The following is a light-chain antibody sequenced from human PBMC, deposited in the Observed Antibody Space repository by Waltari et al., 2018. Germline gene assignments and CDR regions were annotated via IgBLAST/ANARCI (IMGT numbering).Light chain of an antibody. V-gene: IGLV2-11*01. J-gene: IGLJ1*01. Sequence: QSVLTQPPSVSGSPGHSVTISCTGTSSAVGGYYFVSWYQQDPGKAPKLLIFDVTKRPSGVPSRFSASKSGNTASLTISGLQAEDEADYYCCSYAVTSSSYVFGGGTKVIV. CDR1: SSAVGGYYF. CDR2: DVT. CDR3: CSYAVTSSSYV.